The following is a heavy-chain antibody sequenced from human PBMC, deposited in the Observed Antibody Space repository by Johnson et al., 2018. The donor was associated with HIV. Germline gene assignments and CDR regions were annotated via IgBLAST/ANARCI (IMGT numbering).Heavy chain of an antibody. D-gene: IGHD2-15*01. CDR3: ARAGRLGYCSGGSCYSPAFDI. Sequence: QVQLVESGGGLVQPGGCLRLSCAASGFSFSSYLMDWVRQAPGKGLAYVAGISSNSDSTYYVDPVKGRFTISRDNSKNSLYLQMNSLRAEDTAVYYCARAGRLGYCSGGSCYSPAFDIWGQGTMVAVSS. CDR2: ISSNSDST. CDR1: GFSFSSYL. J-gene: IGHJ3*02. V-gene: IGHV3-64*04.